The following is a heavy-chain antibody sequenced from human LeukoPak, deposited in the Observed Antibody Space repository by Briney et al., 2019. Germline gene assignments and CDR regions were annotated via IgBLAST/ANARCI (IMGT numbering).Heavy chain of an antibody. J-gene: IGHJ6*02. V-gene: IGHV4-34*01. D-gene: IGHD3-10*01. CDR3: ARGFGRYYGSGSYYNPVTYGMDV. CDR1: GFTFSSYA. Sequence: GSLRLSCAASGFTFSSYAMSWVRQAPGKGLEWIGEINHSGSTNYNPSLKSRVTTSVDTSKNQFSLKLSSVTAADTAVYYCARGFGRYYGSGSYYNPVTYGMDVWGQGTTVTVSS. CDR2: INHSGST.